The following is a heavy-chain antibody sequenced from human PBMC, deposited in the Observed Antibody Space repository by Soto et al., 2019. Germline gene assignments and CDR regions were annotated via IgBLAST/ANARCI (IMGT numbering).Heavy chain of an antibody. CDR3: GHIDFGFYGMDV. CDR1: GFSLTTSGVS. V-gene: IGHV2-5*02. D-gene: IGHD3-10*01. CDR2: IFWDNGK. Sequence: QITLKESGPTLVKPTQTLTLTCAFSGFSLTTSGVSVTWIRQPPGKALEWLALIFWDNGKRYNPSLKSRLTITKDTSKSQVVLTMTNVDPVDTATYYCGHIDFGFYGMDVWGQGTTVTVSS. J-gene: IGHJ6*02.